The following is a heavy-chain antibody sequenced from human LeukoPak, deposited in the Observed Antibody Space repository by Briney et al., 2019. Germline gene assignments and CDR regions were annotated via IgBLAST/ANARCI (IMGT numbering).Heavy chain of an antibody. Sequence: ASVKVSCKASGYTFTGYHMHWVRQAPGQGLEWMGWISAYNGNTNYAQKLQGRVTMTTDTSTSTAYMELRSLRSDDTAVYYCARDQGPYIPPDCWGQGTLVTVSS. V-gene: IGHV1-18*04. J-gene: IGHJ4*02. CDR3: ARDQGPYIPPDC. CDR2: ISAYNGNT. CDR1: GYTFTGYH. D-gene: IGHD1-1*01.